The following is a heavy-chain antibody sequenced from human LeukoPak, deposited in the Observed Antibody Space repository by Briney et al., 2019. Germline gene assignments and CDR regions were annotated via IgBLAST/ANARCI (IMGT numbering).Heavy chain of an antibody. CDR1: GFTFSSYA. D-gene: IGHD3-10*01. V-gene: IGHV3-23*01. Sequence: GGSLRLSCAASGFTFSSYAMSWVRQAPGKGLERVSIISGSGGSTYYADSVKGRFTISRDNSKNTLYLQMNSLRAEDTALYYCAKAVGNYGSSIDYWGQGTLVTVSS. CDR2: ISGSGGST. CDR3: AKAVGNYGSSIDY. J-gene: IGHJ4*02.